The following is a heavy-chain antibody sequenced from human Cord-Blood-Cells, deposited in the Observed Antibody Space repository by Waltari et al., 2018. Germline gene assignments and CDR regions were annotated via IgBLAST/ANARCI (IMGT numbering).Heavy chain of an antibody. Sequence: QVQLVQSGAEVKKPGASVKVSCKASGYTFTGYYMHWVRQAPGQGLEWMGWINPNRGGTTHAPKVEGWATMTRDTSIRTAYMGLGRLRSDDTAVDYCARVNSSDWYFDLWGRGTLVTVSS. V-gene: IGHV1-2*04. J-gene: IGHJ2*01. CDR2: INPNRGGT. CDR1: GYTFTGYY. CDR3: ARVNSSDWYFDL. D-gene: IGHD6-25*01.